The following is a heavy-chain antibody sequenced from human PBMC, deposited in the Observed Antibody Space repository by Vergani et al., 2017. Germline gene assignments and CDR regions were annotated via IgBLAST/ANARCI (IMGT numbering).Heavy chain of an antibody. CDR1: GGTFSSYA. CDR3: TRDYYGSGSYHPYGMDV. J-gene: IGHJ6*02. V-gene: IGHV1-69*18. CDR2: IIPIFGTA. Sequence: QVQLVQSGAEVKKPGSSVKVSCKASGGTFSSYAISWVRQAPGQGLEWMGRIIPIFGTANYAQKFQGRVTITADESTSTAYMGLSSLRSEDTAVDYCTRDYYGSGSYHPYGMDVWGQGTTVTVSS. D-gene: IGHD3-10*01.